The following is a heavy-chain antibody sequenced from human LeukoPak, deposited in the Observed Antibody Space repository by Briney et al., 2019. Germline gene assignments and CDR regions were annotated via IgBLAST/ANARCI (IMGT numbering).Heavy chain of an antibody. CDR2: IYYSGST. D-gene: IGHD6-19*01. CDR3: AREAYTSGWYLDY. Sequence: SETLSLTCTVSGDSISSYYWSWIRQPPGKGLEWIGSIYYSGSTNYNPSLKSRVTFSVDMSRNQFSLKVNSVTAADTAVYYCAREAYTSGWYLDYWGQGTLVIVSS. J-gene: IGHJ4*02. CDR1: GDSISSYY. V-gene: IGHV4-59*13.